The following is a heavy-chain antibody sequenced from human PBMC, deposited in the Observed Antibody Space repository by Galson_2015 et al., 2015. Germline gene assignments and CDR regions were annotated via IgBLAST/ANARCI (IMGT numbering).Heavy chain of an antibody. CDR1: GGTFSSYT. D-gene: IGHD3-10*01. J-gene: IGHJ5*02. CDR3: ARCQYYGSGPKNWFDP. Sequence: SVKVSCKASGGTFSSYTISWVRQAPGQGLEWMGRIIPILGIANYAQKFQGRVTITADKSTSTAYMELSSLRSEDTAVYYCARCQYYGSGPKNWFDPWGQGTLVTVSS. CDR2: IIPILGIA. V-gene: IGHV1-69*02.